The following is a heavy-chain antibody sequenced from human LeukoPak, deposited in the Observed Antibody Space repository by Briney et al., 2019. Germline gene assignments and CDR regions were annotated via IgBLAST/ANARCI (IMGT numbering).Heavy chain of an antibody. CDR1: GFILSDYY. CDR3: ARHQMATISDFDY. J-gene: IGHJ4*02. CDR2: ISSSDSTI. V-gene: IGHV3-11*04. Sequence: PGGSLRLSCAASGFILSDYYMSWIRQAPGKGLEWVSYISSSDSTIYNADSVKGRFTISRDNAENSLYLQMNSLRVGDTAVYYCARHQMATISDFDYWGQGTLVTVSS. D-gene: IGHD5-24*01.